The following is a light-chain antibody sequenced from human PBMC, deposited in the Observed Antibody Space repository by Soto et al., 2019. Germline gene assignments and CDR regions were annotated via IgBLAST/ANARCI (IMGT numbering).Light chain of an antibody. CDR3: QQRSNWWT. CDR2: DAS. Sequence: EIVLTQSPATLSLSPGERATLSCRASQSVSSYLAWYQQKPGQAPRLLIYDASNRATGIPARFSGSGSETDFTLTISSLEPEDFAVYYCQQRSNWWTFGQGTKVDIK. V-gene: IGKV3-11*01. CDR1: QSVSSY. J-gene: IGKJ1*01.